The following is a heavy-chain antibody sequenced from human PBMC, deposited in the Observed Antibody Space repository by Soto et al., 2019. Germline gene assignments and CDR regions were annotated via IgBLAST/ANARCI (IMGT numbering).Heavy chain of an antibody. J-gene: IGHJ4*02. Sequence: QVQLQESGPGLVKPSETLSLTCTVSGGSISTDWWSWVRQPPGKGLEWIGYFYNSGGTKYNPSLKGRFTISADTSKNQFSLKLTSVTAADTAVYYCARQQAGTGVDYWGQGTLVTVSS. CDR2: FYNSGGT. D-gene: IGHD6-13*01. CDR1: GGSISTDW. V-gene: IGHV4-59*08. CDR3: ARQQAGTGVDY.